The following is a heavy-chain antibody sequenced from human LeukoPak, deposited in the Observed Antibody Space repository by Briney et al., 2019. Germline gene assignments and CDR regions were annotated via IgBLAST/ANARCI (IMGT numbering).Heavy chain of an antibody. CDR1: GYTFTSYG. D-gene: IGHD3-10*01. CDR2: ISAYNGNT. Sequence: GASVKVSCKASGYTFTSYGISWVRQAPGQGLEWMGWISAYNGNTNYAQKLQGRVTMTTDTSTSTAYMELRSLRSEDTAVYYCARDPGGSGSYYNPFDYWGQGTLVTVSS. CDR3: ARDPGGSGSYYNPFDY. V-gene: IGHV1-18*01. J-gene: IGHJ4*02.